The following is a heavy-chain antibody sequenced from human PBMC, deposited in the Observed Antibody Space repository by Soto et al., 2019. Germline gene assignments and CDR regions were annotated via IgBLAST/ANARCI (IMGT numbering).Heavy chain of an antibody. CDR3: TTSGVAAAGTPRDYYYYYGMDV. Sequence: VQLVESGGGLVKPGGSLRLSCAASGFTFSNAWMNWVRQAPGKGLEWVGRIKSKTDGGTTDYAAPVKGRFTISRDDSKNTLYLQMNSLKTEDTAVYYCTTSGVAAAGTPRDYYYYYGMDVWGQGTTVTVSS. J-gene: IGHJ6*02. V-gene: IGHV3-15*07. CDR1: GFTFSNAW. CDR2: IKSKTDGGTT. D-gene: IGHD6-13*01.